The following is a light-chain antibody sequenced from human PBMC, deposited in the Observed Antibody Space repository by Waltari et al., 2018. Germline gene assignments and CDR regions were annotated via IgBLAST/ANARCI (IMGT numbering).Light chain of an antibody. J-gene: IGLJ3*02. CDR2: VNSDGRH. CDR3: QTRGHGTWV. CDR1: SGHSTNV. Sequence: QLVLTQSPSASASLGASVKLTCTLDSGHSTNVIAWLQQQPEKGPRFLMRVNSDGRHSKGDAIPDRFSGSSSGTERYLTISSLQSEDEADYYCQTRGHGTWVFGGGTKLTVL. V-gene: IGLV4-69*01.